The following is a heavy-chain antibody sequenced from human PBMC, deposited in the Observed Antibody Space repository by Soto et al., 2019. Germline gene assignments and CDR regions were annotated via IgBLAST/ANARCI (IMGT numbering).Heavy chain of an antibody. CDR3: ARVSSGWYYFDY. D-gene: IGHD6-19*01. V-gene: IGHV4-61*01. CDR1: GGSVSSGSYY. CDR2: MYNSGST. Sequence: PSETLSLTCTVSGGSVSSGSYYWSCIRQPPGKGLEWIGYMYNSGSTNYNPSLKSRVIISVDTSKNQFSLKLSSVTAADTAVYYCARVSSGWYYFDYWGQGTLVTVSS. J-gene: IGHJ4*02.